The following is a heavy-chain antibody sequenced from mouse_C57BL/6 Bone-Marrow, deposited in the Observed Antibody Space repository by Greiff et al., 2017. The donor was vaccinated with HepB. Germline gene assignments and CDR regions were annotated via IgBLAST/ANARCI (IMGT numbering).Heavy chain of an antibody. Sequence: QVQLQQPGAELVKPGASVKLSCKASGYTFTSYWMQWVKQRPGQGLEWIGEIDPSDSYTNYNQKFKGKATLTVDTSSSTAYMQLSSLTSEDSAVYYCARSGHYFDYWGQGTTLTVSS. J-gene: IGHJ2*01. D-gene: IGHD3-2*02. V-gene: IGHV1-50*01. CDR2: IDPSDSYT. CDR1: GYTFTSYW. CDR3: ARSGHYFDY.